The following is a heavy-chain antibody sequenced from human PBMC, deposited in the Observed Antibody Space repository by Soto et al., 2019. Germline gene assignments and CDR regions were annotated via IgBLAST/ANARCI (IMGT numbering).Heavy chain of an antibody. CDR1: GYTFTGAY. Sequence: QLVQSGAEVKKPGASVKVSCKASGYTFTGAYIHWVRQAPGQGLEWMGCINPNSGGTEFAQKFQCRVIVTRDTSITTVYMEVSSLRSDDTCVYYWARDFTTHRYGVDVWVQGTAVTVSS. J-gene: IGHJ6*02. D-gene: IGHD3-16*02. V-gene: IGHV1-2*02. CDR2: INPNSGGT. CDR3: ARDFTTHRYGVDV.